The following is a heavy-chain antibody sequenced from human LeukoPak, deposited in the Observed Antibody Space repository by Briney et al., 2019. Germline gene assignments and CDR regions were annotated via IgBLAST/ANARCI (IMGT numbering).Heavy chain of an antibody. CDR2: ISYDGSNK. D-gene: IGHD1-26*01. CDR3: AKDSGSYSLGGDY. V-gene: IGHV3-30*04. J-gene: IGHJ4*02. Sequence: GRSLRLSCAASGFTFSSYAMHWVRQAPGKGLEWVAVISYDGSNKYYADSVKGRFTISRDNSKNTLYLQMNSLRAEDTAVYYCAKDSGSYSLGGDYWGQGTLVTVSS. CDR1: GFTFSSYA.